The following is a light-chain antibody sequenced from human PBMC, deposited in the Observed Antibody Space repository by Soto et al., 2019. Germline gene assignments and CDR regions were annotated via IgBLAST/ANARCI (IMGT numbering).Light chain of an antibody. CDR3: QQSSNWPLT. Sequence: EIVLTQSQATLSLSPGERAALSCRASQSVRSYLAWYQQKPGQAPRLLIYDASNRATGIPARFSGSGSGTDFTLTISSLEPEDFAVYYCQQSSNWPLTFGPGTKVDIK. V-gene: IGKV3-11*01. J-gene: IGKJ3*01. CDR2: DAS. CDR1: QSVRSY.